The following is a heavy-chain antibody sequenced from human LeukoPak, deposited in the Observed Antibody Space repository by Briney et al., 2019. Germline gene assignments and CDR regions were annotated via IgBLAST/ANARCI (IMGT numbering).Heavy chain of an antibody. CDR1: GFTFSDYY. J-gene: IGHJ6*03. V-gene: IGHV4-34*01. CDR2: INHSGST. Sequence: PGGSLRLSFAASGFTFSDYYWSWIRQPPGKGLEWIGEINHSGSTSYNPSLKSRVTISVDTSKNQFSLKLSSVTAADTAVYYCARRKQPAARYYMDVWGKGTTVTVSS. D-gene: IGHD2-2*01. CDR3: ARRKQPAARYYMDV.